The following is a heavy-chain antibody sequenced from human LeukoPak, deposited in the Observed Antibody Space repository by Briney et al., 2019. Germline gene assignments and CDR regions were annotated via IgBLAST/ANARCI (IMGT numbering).Heavy chain of an antibody. Sequence: SETLSLTCTVSGGSMSSYYCTWIRQPPGKGLEWVGYIYYSGTTKYNPSLKSRVTISLDTSKNQFSLELSSVTAADTAVYYCARAPYSSTWYLEYFDFWGEGTLVTVSS. CDR1: GGSMSSYY. V-gene: IGHV4-59*01. D-gene: IGHD6-13*01. CDR2: IYYSGTT. J-gene: IGHJ4*02. CDR3: ARAPYSSTWYLEYFDF.